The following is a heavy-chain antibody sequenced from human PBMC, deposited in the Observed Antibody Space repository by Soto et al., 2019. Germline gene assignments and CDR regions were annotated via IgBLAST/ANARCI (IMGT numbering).Heavy chain of an antibody. D-gene: IGHD5-12*01. Sequence: QVQLQESGPGLVKPSETLSLTCTVSGGSISDDYWSWIRQPPGKGLEWIAFIHFSGTSNYNPSLKSRVTISVDTSKNQFSLKLSSVTAADTAVYYCARGVASSKWFDTWGQGTLVTVSS. CDR3: ARGVASSKWFDT. V-gene: IGHV4-59*01. CDR1: GGSISDDY. J-gene: IGHJ5*02. CDR2: IHFSGTS.